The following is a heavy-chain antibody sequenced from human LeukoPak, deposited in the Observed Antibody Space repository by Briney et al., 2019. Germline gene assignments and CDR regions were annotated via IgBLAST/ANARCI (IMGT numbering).Heavy chain of an antibody. J-gene: IGHJ4*02. CDR1: GGSFSGYY. Sequence: SETLSLTCAVYGGSFSGYYWNWIRQPPGKGLEWIGEINHSGSTNYNPSLKSRVTISVDTSKNQFSLKLSSVTAADTAVYYCAREGGYDFWSGYSYYFDYWGQGTLVTVSS. D-gene: IGHD3-3*01. CDR2: INHSGST. V-gene: IGHV4-34*01. CDR3: AREGGYDFWSGYSYYFDY.